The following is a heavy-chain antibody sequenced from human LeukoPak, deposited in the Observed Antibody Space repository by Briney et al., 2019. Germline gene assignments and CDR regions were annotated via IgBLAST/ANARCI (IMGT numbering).Heavy chain of an antibody. CDR2: TNQDGTEK. V-gene: IGHV3-7*01. J-gene: IGHJ4*02. D-gene: IGHD3-10*01. CDR3: VKVAKYYYGSETYYFFEH. Sequence: GESLRLSCAASGFTFTTYWMSWIRQLPGKGLEWVANTNQDGTEKYYVDSVKGRFTISRDNAKNSLDLQMNSLRVEDTGIYYCVKVAKYYYGSETYYFFEHWGQGTPVTASS. CDR1: GFTFTTYW.